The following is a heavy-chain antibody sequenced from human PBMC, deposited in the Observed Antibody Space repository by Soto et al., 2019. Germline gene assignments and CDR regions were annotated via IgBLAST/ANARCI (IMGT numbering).Heavy chain of an antibody. CDR2: LNGAGGST. CDR1: GFTFSDYA. CDR3: AAPRDEYGSGISWFTYGMDV. J-gene: IGHJ6*02. V-gene: IGHV3-23*01. Sequence: GGSLRLSCLASGFTFSDYAMTWVRPVPGRGLEWVSSLNGAGGSTYYADSVRGRFTISRDNSQNTLFLQMNRLTVDDTAIYYCAAPRDEYGSGISWFTYGMDVWGQGTTVTVSS. D-gene: IGHD3-10*01.